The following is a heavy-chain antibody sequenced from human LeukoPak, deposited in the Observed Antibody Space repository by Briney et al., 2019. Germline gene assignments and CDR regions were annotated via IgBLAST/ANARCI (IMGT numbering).Heavy chain of an antibody. CDR3: ATSQWELVDYFDY. Sequence: ASVKVSCKVSGYTLTELSMHWVRQAPGKGLEWMGGFDPEDGETIYAQRFQGRVTMTEDTSTDTAYMELSSLRSEDTAVYYCATSQWELVDYFDYWGQGTLVTVSS. J-gene: IGHJ4*02. V-gene: IGHV1-24*01. CDR2: FDPEDGET. CDR1: GYTLTELS. D-gene: IGHD1-26*01.